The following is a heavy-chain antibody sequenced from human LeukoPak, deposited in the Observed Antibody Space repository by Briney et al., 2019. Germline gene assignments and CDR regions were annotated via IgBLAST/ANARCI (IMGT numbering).Heavy chain of an antibody. D-gene: IGHD1-26*01. V-gene: IGHV4-59*01. Sequence: SETLSLTCTVSGGSISSYYWTWIRQSPGKGLHWIGNIFYSGTTNYNPSLKSRVTISTDTSKNQFSLKLTSVTAADTAVYYCARGSGSYRNRFDPWGEGTQVTVSS. J-gene: IGHJ5*02. CDR3: ARGSGSYRNRFDP. CDR2: IFYSGTT. CDR1: GGSISSYY.